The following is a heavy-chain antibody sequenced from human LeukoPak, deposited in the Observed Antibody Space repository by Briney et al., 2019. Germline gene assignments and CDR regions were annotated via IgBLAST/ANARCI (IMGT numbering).Heavy chain of an antibody. D-gene: IGHD3-3*01. J-gene: IGHJ4*02. CDR3: ATGRFLEED. CDR1: GGSISSYY. V-gene: IGHV4-59*01. CDR2: MYYSGST. Sequence: KPSETLSLTCTVSGGSISSYYWSWIRQPPGKGLEWIGYMYYSGSTNYNPSLNSRLTISVDTSKNQFSLKLSSVTAADTAVYYCATGRFLEEDWGQGTLVTVSS.